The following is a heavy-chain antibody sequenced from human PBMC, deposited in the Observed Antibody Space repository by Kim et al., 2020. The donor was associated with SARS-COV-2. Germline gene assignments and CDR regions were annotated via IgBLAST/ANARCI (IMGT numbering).Heavy chain of an antibody. D-gene: IGHD6-13*01. CDR2: IYYSGST. CDR1: GGSISSSSYY. J-gene: IGHJ6*02. V-gene: IGHV4-39*01. CDR3: ARQDLRGYSSSWADYYGMDV. Sequence: SETLSLTCTVSGGSISSSSYYWGWIRQPPGKGLEWIGSIYYSGSTYYNPSLKSRVTISVDTSKNQFSLKLSSVTAADTAVYYCARQDLRGYSSSWADYYGMDVWGQGTTVTVSS.